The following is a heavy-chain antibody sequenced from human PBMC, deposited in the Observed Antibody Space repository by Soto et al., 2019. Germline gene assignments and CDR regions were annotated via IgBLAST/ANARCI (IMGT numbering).Heavy chain of an antibody. V-gene: IGHV4-59*08. J-gene: IGHJ4*01. CDR3: ARHDGFSSGWIFDY. CDR1: GGSISSYY. D-gene: IGHD6-19*01. Sequence: SETLSLTCTVSGGSISSYYWSWIRQPPGKGLEWIGYIYYSGSTNYTPSLKSRVTISVDTSNNQLSLKLRSVTAADTAVYYCARHDGFSSGWIFDYWGHGTLVTVSS. CDR2: IYYSGST.